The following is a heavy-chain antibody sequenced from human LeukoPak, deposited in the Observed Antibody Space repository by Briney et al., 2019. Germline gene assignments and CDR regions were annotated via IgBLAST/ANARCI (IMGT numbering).Heavy chain of an antibody. V-gene: IGHV4-39*07. D-gene: IGHD2-2*01. CDR2: IYYSGST. CDR3: ARLVVVPAANLWYFDL. Sequence: PSETLSLTCTVSGGSISSSSYYWGWIRQPPGKGLEWIVSIYYSGSTYYNPSLKSRVTMSVDTSKNQFSLKLSSVTAADTAVYYCARLVVVPAANLWYFDLWGRGTLVTVSS. CDR1: GGSISSSSYY. J-gene: IGHJ2*01.